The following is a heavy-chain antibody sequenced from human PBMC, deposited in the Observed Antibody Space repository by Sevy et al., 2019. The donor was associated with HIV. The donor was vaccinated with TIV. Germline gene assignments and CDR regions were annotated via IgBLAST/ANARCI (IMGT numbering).Heavy chain of an antibody. CDR1: GFTFSGSA. V-gene: IGHV3-73*01. CDR2: IRGKANSYAT. Sequence: GGSLRLSCAASGFTFSGSAMHWVRQASGKGLEWVGRIRGKANSYATAYAASVKGRFTISRDDSKNTAYLQMNSLKTEDTAVYYCTRHQSPFGSRPYYYYGMDVWGQGTTVTVSS. D-gene: IGHD1-26*01. J-gene: IGHJ6*02. CDR3: TRHQSPFGSRPYYYYGMDV.